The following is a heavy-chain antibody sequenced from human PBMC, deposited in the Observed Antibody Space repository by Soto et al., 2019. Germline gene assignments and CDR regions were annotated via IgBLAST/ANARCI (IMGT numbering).Heavy chain of an antibody. CDR3: ARQIYDSDTGPNFQYYFDT. V-gene: IGHV5-10-1*01. D-gene: IGHD3-22*01. CDR2: IDPSDSQT. Sequence: GESLKISCKGSGYSFAGYWITWVRQKPGKGLEWMGRIDPSDSQTYYSPSFRGHVTIAVTKSITTVFLQWSSLRASDTAMYYCARQIYDSDTGPNFQYYFDTWGQGAPVTVSS. CDR1: GYSFAGYW. J-gene: IGHJ4*02.